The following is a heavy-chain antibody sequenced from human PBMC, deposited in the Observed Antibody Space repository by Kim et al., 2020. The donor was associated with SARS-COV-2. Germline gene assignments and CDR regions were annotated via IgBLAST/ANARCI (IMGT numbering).Heavy chain of an antibody. V-gene: IGHV3-23*01. D-gene: IGHD2-2*02. CDR1: GFTFSSYA. J-gene: IGHJ6*02. Sequence: GGSLRLSCAASGFTFSSYAMSWVRQAPGKGLEWVSAISGSGGSTYYADSVKGRFTISRDNSKNTLYLQMNSLRAEDTAVYYCAKDLYILYYYGMDVWGQGTTVTVSS. CDR3: AKDLYILYYYGMDV. CDR2: ISGSGGST.